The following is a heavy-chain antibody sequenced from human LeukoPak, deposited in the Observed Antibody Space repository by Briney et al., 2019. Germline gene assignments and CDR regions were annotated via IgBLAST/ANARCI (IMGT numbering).Heavy chain of an antibody. J-gene: IGHJ5*02. V-gene: IGHV4-38-2*02. Sequence: SETLSLNCTVSGYSISSGYYWGWIRQPPGKGLAWISRIYHNGSTYDNPPLKSTITISVDTSTNHFSLNLSSVDATAVSVYACARGGSSSWYMKRRCEFDRWLQGSLIT. CDR1: GYSISSGYY. D-gene: IGHD6-13*01. CDR2: IYHNGST. CDR3: ARGGSSSWYMKRRCEFDR.